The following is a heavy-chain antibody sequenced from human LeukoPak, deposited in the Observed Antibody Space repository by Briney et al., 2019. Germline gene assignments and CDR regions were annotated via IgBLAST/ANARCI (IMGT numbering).Heavy chain of an antibody. CDR3: ASGGGFHGGPDY. CDR1: GGTFSSYA. Sequence: GASVKVSCKASGGTFSSYAISWVRQAPGQGLEWMGRIIPILGIANYAQKFQGRVTITADKSTSTAYMELSSLRSEDTAVYYCASGGGFHGGPDYWGQGTLVTVSS. CDR2: IIPILGIA. V-gene: IGHV1-69*04. D-gene: IGHD3-16*01. J-gene: IGHJ4*02.